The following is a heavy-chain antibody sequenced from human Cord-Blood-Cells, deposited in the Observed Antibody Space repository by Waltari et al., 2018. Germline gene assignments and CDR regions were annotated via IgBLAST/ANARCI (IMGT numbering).Heavy chain of an antibody. D-gene: IGHD3-9*01. J-gene: IGHJ4*02. V-gene: IGHV4-34*01. CDR3: ARRDYDILTGYDY. CDR1: GGSFSGYY. CDR2: INHSGRT. Sequence: QVQLQQWGAGLLKPSETLSLTCAVYGGSFSGYYWSWIRQPPGKGLEWIGEINHSGRTNHNPSLKSRVTISVDTSKNQFSLKLSSVTAADTAVYYCARRDYDILTGYDYWGQGTLVTVSS.